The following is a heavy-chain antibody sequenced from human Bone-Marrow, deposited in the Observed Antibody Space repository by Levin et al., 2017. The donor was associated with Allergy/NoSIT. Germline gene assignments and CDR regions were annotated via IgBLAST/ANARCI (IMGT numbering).Heavy chain of an antibody. CDR3: ARVCRHWGFGELGPGDYFDY. J-gene: IGHJ4*02. D-gene: IGHD3-10*01. Sequence: SETLSLTCTVSGGSISSYYWSWIRQPPGKGLEWIGYIYYSGSTNYNPSLKSRVTISVDTSKNQFSLKLSSVTAADTAVYYCARVCRHWGFGELGPGDYFDYWGQGTLVTVSS. V-gene: IGHV4-59*01. CDR1: GGSISSYY. CDR2: IYYSGST.